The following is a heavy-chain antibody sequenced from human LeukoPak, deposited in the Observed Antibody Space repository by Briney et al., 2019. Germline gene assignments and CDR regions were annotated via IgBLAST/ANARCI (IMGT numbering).Heavy chain of an antibody. CDR1: GGSITSSSYY. D-gene: IGHD4-11*01. CDR2: IYYTGGT. J-gene: IGHJ4*02. CDR3: ARHGGTRITLIQVYYFDY. V-gene: IGHV4-39*01. Sequence: PSETLSLTCSVSGGSITSSSYYWGWIRQSPEKGLEWIGSIYYTGGTHYGPSLKSRVTISVDTSKNQFSLKLSSVTAADTAVYYCARHGGTRITLIQVYYFDYWGQGTLVTVSS.